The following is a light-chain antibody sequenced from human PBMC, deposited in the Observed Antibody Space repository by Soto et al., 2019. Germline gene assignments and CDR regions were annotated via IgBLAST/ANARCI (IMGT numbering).Light chain of an antibody. CDR1: SSDVGGYNY. CDR3: NSYTSKSTGV. CDR2: EVS. J-gene: IGLJ1*01. V-gene: IGLV2-14*01. Sequence: QSALTQPDCVSGAPGQSITISCTGTSSDVGGYNYVSWYQQHPGKAPKLIIYEVSNRPSGVSNRFSGSKSGNTASLTISGLQAEDEADYYCNSYTSKSTGVFGTGTKVTVL.